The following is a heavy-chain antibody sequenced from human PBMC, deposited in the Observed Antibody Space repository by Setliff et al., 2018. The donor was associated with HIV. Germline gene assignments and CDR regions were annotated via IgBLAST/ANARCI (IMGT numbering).Heavy chain of an antibody. D-gene: IGHD3-22*01. CDR1: GGSMTSSNYY. J-gene: IGHJ4*02. CDR3: ARDPHYFDTSGHYSWFYFDY. V-gene: IGHV4-39*07. CDR2: ISSSGST. Sequence: PSETLSLTCTVSGGSMTSSNYYWGWIRQSPGRGPEWIGSISSSGSTTYHPSLRSRVTVSAATSKNQFSLKLTSVTAADMAVYFCARDPHYFDTSGHYSWFYFDYWGQGTLVTVSS.